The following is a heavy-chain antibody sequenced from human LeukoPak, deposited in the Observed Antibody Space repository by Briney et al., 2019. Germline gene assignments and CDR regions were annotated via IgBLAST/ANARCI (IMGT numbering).Heavy chain of an antibody. Sequence: QSGGSLRLSCAASGFTFSSYWTNWARQAPGKGLEWVASINHNGNVNYYVDSVKGRFTISRDNAKNSLYLQMSNLRAEDTAVYFCARGGGLDVWGQGATVTVSS. J-gene: IGHJ6*02. V-gene: IGHV3-7*03. CDR2: INHNGNVN. D-gene: IGHD3-16*01. CDR3: ARGGGLDV. CDR1: GFTFSSYW.